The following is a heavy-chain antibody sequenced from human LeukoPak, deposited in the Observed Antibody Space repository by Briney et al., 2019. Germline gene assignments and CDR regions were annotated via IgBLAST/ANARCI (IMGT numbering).Heavy chain of an antibody. D-gene: IGHD3-10*01. V-gene: IGHV1-24*01. CDR2: FDPEDGET. J-gene: IGHJ4*02. CDR3: ARDVRRGGSFDY. Sequence: ASVKVSCKVSGYTLTELSMHWVRQAPGKGLEWMGGFDPEDGETIYAQKFQGRVTMTEDTSTDTAYMELSSLRSEDTAVYYCARDVRRGGSFDYWGQGTLVTVSS. CDR1: GYTLTELS.